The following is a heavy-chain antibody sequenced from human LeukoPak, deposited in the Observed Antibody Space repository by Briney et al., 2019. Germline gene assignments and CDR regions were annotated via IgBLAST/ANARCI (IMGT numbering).Heavy chain of an antibody. D-gene: IGHD6-19*01. CDR2: IYYSGST. Sequence: SETLSLTCTVSGGSISSYYWSWLRQPPGKGLEWIGYIYYSGSTNYNPSLKSRVTISVDTSKNQFSLKLSSVTAADTAVYYCAHRIAVVGEGWFDPWGQGTLVTVSS. V-gene: IGHV4-59*01. CDR3: AHRIAVVGEGWFDP. CDR1: GGSISSYY. J-gene: IGHJ5*02.